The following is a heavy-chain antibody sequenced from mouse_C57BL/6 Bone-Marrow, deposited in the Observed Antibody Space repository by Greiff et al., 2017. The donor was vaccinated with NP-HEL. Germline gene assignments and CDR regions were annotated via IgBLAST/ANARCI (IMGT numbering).Heavy chain of an antibody. CDR3: ARLGWFYYFDY. CDR1: GYAFTNYL. V-gene: IGHV1-54*01. J-gene: IGHJ2*01. D-gene: IGHD2-3*01. Sequence: VKLQQSGAELVRPGTSVKVSCKASGYAFTNYLIEWVKQRPGQGLAWIGVINPGSGGTNYNEKFKGKATLTADKSSSTAYMQLSSLTSEDAAVYFCARLGWFYYFDYWGQGTTLTVSS. CDR2: INPGSGGT.